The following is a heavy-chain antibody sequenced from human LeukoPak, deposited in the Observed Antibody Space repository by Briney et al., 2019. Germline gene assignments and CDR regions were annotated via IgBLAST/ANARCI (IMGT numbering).Heavy chain of an antibody. J-gene: IGHJ2*01. D-gene: IGHD3-10*01. Sequence: GGSLRLFCAASGFTFSSYSMNWVRQARGKGLECVSSISSSRSYIYYADSVKGRFTISRDNAKNSLYLQMNSLRAEDTAVYYRARDELSTYYYGSGSLRHFDLWGRGTLVTVSS. CDR1: GFTFSSYS. V-gene: IGHV3-21*01. CDR3: ARDELSTYYYGSGSLRHFDL. CDR2: ISSSRSYI.